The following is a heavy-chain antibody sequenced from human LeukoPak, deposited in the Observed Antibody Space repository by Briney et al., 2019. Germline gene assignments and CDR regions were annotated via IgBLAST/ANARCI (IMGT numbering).Heavy chain of an antibody. CDR3: ARGVVIAPQTFDY. D-gene: IGHD2-21*01. J-gene: IGHJ4*02. Sequence: SETLSLTCAVYGGSFSGYYWSWIRQPPGEGLEWIGEINHSGSTNYNPSLKSRVTISVDTSKNQFSLKLSSVTAADTAVYYCARGVVIAPQTFDYWGQGTLVTVSS. CDR2: INHSGST. CDR1: GGSFSGYY. V-gene: IGHV4-34*01.